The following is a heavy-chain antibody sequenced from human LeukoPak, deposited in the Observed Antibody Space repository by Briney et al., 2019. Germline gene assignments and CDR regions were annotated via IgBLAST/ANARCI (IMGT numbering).Heavy chain of an antibody. CDR2: IYSNGNT. D-gene: IGHD6-19*01. CDR3: AKDNRRHYTSGPNPDSLH. Sequence: SETLSLTCIVSGGSFSSSYWSWIRQPPGKGLEWIAYIYSNGNTNSNPSLKSRVTIAVDTSQSQFSLKLSSVTAADTAVYYCAKDNRRHYTSGPNPDSLHWGQGALVTVSS. V-gene: IGHV4-59*01. J-gene: IGHJ4*02. CDR1: GGSFSSSY.